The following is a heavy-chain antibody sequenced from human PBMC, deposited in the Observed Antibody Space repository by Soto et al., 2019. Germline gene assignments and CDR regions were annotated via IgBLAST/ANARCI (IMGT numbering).Heavy chain of an antibody. CDR1: GFTFSSYG. J-gene: IGHJ4*02. Sequence: QVQLVESGGGVVQPGRSLRLSCAASGFTFSSYGMHWVRQAPGKGLEWVAVIWYDGSNKYYADSVKGRFTISRDNSKNPLYLQMNSLRAEDTAVYYCSIGGYSYGWYYFDYWGQGTLVTVSS. CDR3: SIGGYSYGWYYFDY. D-gene: IGHD5-18*01. CDR2: IWYDGSNK. V-gene: IGHV3-33*01.